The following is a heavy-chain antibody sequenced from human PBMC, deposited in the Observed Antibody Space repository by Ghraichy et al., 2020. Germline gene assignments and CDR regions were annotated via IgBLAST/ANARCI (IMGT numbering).Heavy chain of an antibody. CDR1: VVSISSGNYY. Sequence: SETLSLTCTVSVVSISSGNYYWAWIRQPPGEGLEWIATVYHSGSSYYNPSLKSRVTVSVDTSKNQFSLRLSSVSAADTAGYYCARQRWSDVLTGYYSSPDYFDDWGQGTLVTVSP. CDR2: VYHSGSS. D-gene: IGHD3-9*01. CDR3: ARQRWSDVLTGYYSSPDYFDD. J-gene: IGHJ4*02. V-gene: IGHV4-39*01.